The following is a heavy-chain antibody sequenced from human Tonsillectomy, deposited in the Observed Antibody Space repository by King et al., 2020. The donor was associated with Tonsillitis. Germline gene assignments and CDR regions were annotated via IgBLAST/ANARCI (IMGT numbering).Heavy chain of an antibody. V-gene: IGHV4-31*03. J-gene: IGHJ3*02. Sequence: VQLQESGPGLVKPSQTLSLTCTVSGGPISSGGYYWSWIRQHPGKGLEWIGYFYYSGNTYYTPSLKSRVTISVETFKNQFSLKLDSVTAADTAVCYCARVTIFGVVPDAFDIWGQGTMVTVSS. CDR3: ARVTIFGVVPDAFDI. CDR1: GGPISSGGYY. D-gene: IGHD3-3*01. CDR2: FYYSGNT.